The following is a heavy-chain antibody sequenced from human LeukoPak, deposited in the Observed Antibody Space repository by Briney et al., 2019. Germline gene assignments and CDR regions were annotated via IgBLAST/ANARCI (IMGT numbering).Heavy chain of an antibody. CDR2: LYSDGTT. J-gene: IGHJ4*02. D-gene: IGHD6-13*01. CDR1: GFTVSSNY. V-gene: IGHV3-53*05. Sequence: PGGSLRLSCAAPGFTVSSNYMGWVRQAPGKVLEWVSILYSDGTTYYADSVKGRFNISRDNFKNTVYLQMNSLRSEDTAVYYCARWKIGRVAAAGTLDYFDHWGQGTLVTVSS. CDR3: ARWKIGRVAAAGTLDYFDH.